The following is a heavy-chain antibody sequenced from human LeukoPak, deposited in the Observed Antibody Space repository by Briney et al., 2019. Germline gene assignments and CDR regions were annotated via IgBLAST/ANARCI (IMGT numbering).Heavy chain of an antibody. J-gene: IGHJ4*02. CDR3: ARTYQLLPTALDY. V-gene: IGHV3-23*01. CDR2: ISGSGGST. CDR1: GFTVSSNY. D-gene: IGHD2-2*01. Sequence: GGSLRLSCAASGFTVSSNYMSWVRQAPGKGLEWVSAISGSGGSTYYADSVKGRFTISRDNSKNTLYLQMNSLRAEDTAVYYCARTYQLLPTALDYWGQGTLITVSS.